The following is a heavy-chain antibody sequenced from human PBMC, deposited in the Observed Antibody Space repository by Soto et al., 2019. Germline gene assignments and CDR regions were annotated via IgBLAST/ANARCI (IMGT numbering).Heavy chain of an antibody. J-gene: IGHJ5*02. CDR1: GFTFSSYS. V-gene: IGHV3-48*02. CDR3: AREKVGDLAAADHAVWFDP. Sequence: EVQLVESGGGLVQPGGSLRLSCAASGFTFSSYSMNWVRQAPGKGLEWVSYISSSSSTIYYADSVKGRFTISRDNAKNSLYLQMNSLRDEDTAVYYCAREKVGDLAAADHAVWFDPWGQGTLVTVSS. CDR2: ISSSSSTI. D-gene: IGHD6-13*01.